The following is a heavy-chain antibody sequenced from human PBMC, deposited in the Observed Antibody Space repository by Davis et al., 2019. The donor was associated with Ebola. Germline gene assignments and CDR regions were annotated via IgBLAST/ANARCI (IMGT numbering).Heavy chain of an antibody. J-gene: IGHJ6*02. CDR2: ISAYNGNT. CDR1: GYTFTSYG. D-gene: IGHD3-9*01. V-gene: IGHV1-18*01. Sequence: ASVKVSCKASGYTFTSYGISWVRQAPGQGLEWMGWISAYNGNTNYAQKFQGRVTMTTDTSTSTAYMELRSLRSDDTAVYYCARDLSDIFFYGMDVWGQGTTVTVSS. CDR3: ARDLSDIFFYGMDV.